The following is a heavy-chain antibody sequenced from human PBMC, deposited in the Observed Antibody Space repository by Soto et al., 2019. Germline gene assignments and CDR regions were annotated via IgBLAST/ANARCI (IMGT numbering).Heavy chain of an antibody. CDR2: INPGNGDT. J-gene: IGHJ4*02. V-gene: IGHV1-3*01. CDR1: GYTFTRYA. CDR3: ARNSYISGDDDSYYFDY. Sequence: AAVKVSCKASGYTFTRYAMHWVRQAPGQRPEWMGWINPGNGDTKYSEKLQGRVTFTRDTSATTIYMELSSLRSEDTALYYCARNSYISGDDDSYYFDYWGQGTPVTVSS. D-gene: IGHD2-21*02.